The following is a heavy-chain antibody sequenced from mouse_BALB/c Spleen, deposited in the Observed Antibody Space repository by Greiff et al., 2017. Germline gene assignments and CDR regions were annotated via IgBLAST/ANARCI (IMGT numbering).Heavy chain of an antibody. Sequence: EVMLVESGGGLVKPGGSLKLSCAASGFTFSDYYMYWVRQTPEKRLEWVATISDGGSYTYYPDSVKGRFTISRDNAKNNLYLQMSSLKSEDTAMYYCARDGHGAWFAYWGQGTLVTVSA. CDR3: ARDGHGAWFAY. V-gene: IGHV5-4*02. CDR2: ISDGGSYT. CDR1: GFTFSDYY. J-gene: IGHJ3*01.